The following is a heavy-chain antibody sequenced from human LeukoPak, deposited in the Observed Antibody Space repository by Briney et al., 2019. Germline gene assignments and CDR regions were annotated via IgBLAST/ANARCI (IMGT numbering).Heavy chain of an antibody. Sequence: SETLSLTCAVHGGSLSGQYWSWIRQPPGKGLEWIGEIHPSGSTNYNPSLESRVIISLDTSKNQFSLRLSSVTAADTALYYCARGYDYSITGYWGQGTLVTVSS. CDR3: ARGYDYSITGY. D-gene: IGHD4-11*01. CDR2: IHPSGST. CDR1: GGSLSGQY. V-gene: IGHV4-34*01. J-gene: IGHJ4*02.